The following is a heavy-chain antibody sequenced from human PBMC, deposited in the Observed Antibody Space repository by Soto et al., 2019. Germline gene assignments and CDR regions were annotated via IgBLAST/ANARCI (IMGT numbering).Heavy chain of an antibody. CDR2: MSYDRSNK. Sequence: QVQLVESGGGVVQPGRSLRLSCVVSGFTFRSYGMHWVRQAPGKGLEWVAFMSYDRSNKKYGDSVKGRFTISRDNSKNTLYLQMNSLRTEDTAMYYCVRDLGHYEGSRGAFYYFDYWGQGTLVTVSS. CDR1: GFTFRSYG. D-gene: IGHD3-22*01. CDR3: VRDLGHYEGSRGAFYYFDY. V-gene: IGHV3-30*03. J-gene: IGHJ4*02.